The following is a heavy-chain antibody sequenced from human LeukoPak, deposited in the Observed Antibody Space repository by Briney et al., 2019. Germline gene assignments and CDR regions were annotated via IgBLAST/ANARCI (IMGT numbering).Heavy chain of an antibody. V-gene: IGHV3-7*01. CDR1: GFTFSSYW. D-gene: IGHD3-10*01. CDR2: IKQDGSEK. Sequence: PGGSLRLSCAASGFTFSSYWMSWVRQAPGKGLEWVANIKQDGSEKYYVDSEKGRFTISRDNAKNSLYLQMNSLRAEDTAVYYCARVGFTMVRGALDYWGQGTLVTVSS. CDR3: ARVGFTMVRGALDY. J-gene: IGHJ4*02.